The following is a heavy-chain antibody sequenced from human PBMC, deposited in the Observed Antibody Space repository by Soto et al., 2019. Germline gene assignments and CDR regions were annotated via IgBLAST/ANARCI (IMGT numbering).Heavy chain of an antibody. Sequence: ASVKVSCKASGYTFTSYGISWVRQAPGQGLEWMGWISAYNGNTNYAQKLQGRVTMTTDTSTSTAYMELRSLRSDDTAVYYCARAGMTRIAVAGDFDYWGQGTLVTVSS. CDR1: GYTFTSYG. CDR2: ISAYNGNT. D-gene: IGHD6-19*01. V-gene: IGHV1-18*01. CDR3: ARAGMTRIAVAGDFDY. J-gene: IGHJ4*02.